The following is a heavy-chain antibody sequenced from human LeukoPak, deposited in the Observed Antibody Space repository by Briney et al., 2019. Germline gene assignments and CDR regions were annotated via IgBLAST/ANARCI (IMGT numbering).Heavy chain of an antibody. CDR3: ASRHYDILTGYSDY. CDR1: GGSFSGYY. Sequence: PSETLSLTCAVYGGSFSGYYWSWIRQPPGKGLEWIGEINHSGSTNYNPSLKSRVTISVDTSKNQFSLKLSSVTAADTAVYYCASRHYDILTGYSDYWGQGTLVTVSS. D-gene: IGHD3-9*01. CDR2: INHSGST. J-gene: IGHJ4*02. V-gene: IGHV4-34*01.